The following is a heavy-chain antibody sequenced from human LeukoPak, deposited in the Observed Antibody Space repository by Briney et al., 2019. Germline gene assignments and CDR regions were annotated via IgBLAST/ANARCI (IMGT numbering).Heavy chain of an antibody. D-gene: IGHD2-2*02. V-gene: IGHV3-21*01. Sequence: GGSLRLSCAASGFTFSSYSMNWVRQAPGKGLEWVSSISSSSSYIYYADSVKGRFTISRDNAKNSLYLQMNSLRAEDTAVYYFARKGCCSTSCYSDDAFDIWGQGTMVTVSS. CDR2: ISSSSSYI. CDR3: ARKGCCSTSCYSDDAFDI. CDR1: GFTFSSYS. J-gene: IGHJ3*02.